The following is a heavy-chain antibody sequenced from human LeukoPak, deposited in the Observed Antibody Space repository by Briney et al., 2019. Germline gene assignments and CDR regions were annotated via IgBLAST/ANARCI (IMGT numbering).Heavy chain of an antibody. D-gene: IGHD3-10*01. CDR1: GYTFTGYY. CDR3: ARARTDRGSRGPYDI. V-gene: IGHV1-2*02. CDR2: INPNNGGT. Sequence: ASVKVSCKASGYTFTGYYIHWARQAPGQGLEWMGWINPNNGGTNYAQRFQGRVTMTRDTSISTAYMELSRLRSDDTAVYYCARARTDRGSRGPYDIWGQGTMVTVSS. J-gene: IGHJ3*02.